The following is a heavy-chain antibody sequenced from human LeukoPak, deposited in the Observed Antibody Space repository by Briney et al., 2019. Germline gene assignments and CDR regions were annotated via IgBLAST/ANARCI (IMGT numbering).Heavy chain of an antibody. V-gene: IGHV1-18*01. CDR2: ISAYNGDT. CDR1: GYTFTSHG. D-gene: IGHD6-19*01. CDR3: VRDPSNTSGWKTWFDP. Sequence: VSVKVSCKASGYTFTSHGISWVRQAPGQGLEWMGWISAYNGDTKYAQNLQGRVTLTTYTLTTTAYLELRSLTSDDTAVYYCVRDPSNTSGWKTWFDPWGQGTLVTVSS. J-gene: IGHJ5*02.